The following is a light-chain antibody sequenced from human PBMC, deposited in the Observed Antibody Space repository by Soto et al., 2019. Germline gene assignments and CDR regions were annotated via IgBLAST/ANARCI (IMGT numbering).Light chain of an antibody. CDR2: DVS. Sequence: QSALTQPASVSGSPGQSITISCTGTSSDVGGYNYVSWYQQHPGKAPTLMIYDVSNRPSGVSNRFSGSKSGNTASLTISGLQDEDEADYYCSSYTSSSTLYVFRTGTKLTVL. CDR1: SSDVGGYNY. V-gene: IGLV2-14*01. J-gene: IGLJ1*01. CDR3: SSYTSSSTLYV.